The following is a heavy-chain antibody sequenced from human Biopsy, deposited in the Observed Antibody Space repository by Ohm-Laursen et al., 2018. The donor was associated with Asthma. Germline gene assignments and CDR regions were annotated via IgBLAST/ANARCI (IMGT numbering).Heavy chain of an antibody. CDR3: ARCQVGYSSGWSLLLKKIYYSGMDV. V-gene: IGHV1-69*13. J-gene: IGHJ6*02. D-gene: IGHD6-19*01. Sequence: ASVKVSCKIPGYSLTDLSMHWVRQAPGQGLEWLGGIMTVFGTTNYAQKFQGRVTITADGSTSTAYMEVTSLRSEDTAIYYCARCQVGYSSGWSLLLKKIYYSGMDVWGQGTAVTVSS. CDR1: GYSLTDLS. CDR2: IMTVFGTT.